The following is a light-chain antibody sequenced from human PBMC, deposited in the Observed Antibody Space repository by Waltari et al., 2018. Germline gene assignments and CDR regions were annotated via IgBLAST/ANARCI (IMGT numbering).Light chain of an antibody. CDR2: GNN. Sequence: QSVLTQPPSVSGTPGQRVTIICRGRTPNIGAGPDVHWYQHLPGTAPKLLIYGNNNRPSGVPDRFSGSKSGTSASLAITGLQADDEADYFCQSFDNMLSGGVVFGGGTKLAVL. V-gene: IGLV1-40*01. CDR3: QSFDNMLSGGVV. J-gene: IGLJ2*01. CDR1: TPNIGAGPD.